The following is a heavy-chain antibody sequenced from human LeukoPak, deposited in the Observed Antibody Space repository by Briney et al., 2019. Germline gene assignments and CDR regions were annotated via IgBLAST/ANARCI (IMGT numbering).Heavy chain of an antibody. J-gene: IGHJ4*02. Sequence: GGSLRLSCAASGFTVSSNYMSWVRQAPGKGLEWVSRIKSKTDGGTTEYAAPVKGRLTISRDDSENRLYLQMNSLKTEDTAVYYCTTVNSGSYYSDYWGQGTLVTVSS. CDR1: GFTVSSNY. CDR2: IKSKTDGGTT. V-gene: IGHV3-15*01. D-gene: IGHD1-26*01. CDR3: TTVNSGSYYSDY.